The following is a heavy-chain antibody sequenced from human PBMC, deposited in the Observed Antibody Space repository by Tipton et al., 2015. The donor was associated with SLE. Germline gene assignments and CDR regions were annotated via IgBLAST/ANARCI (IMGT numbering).Heavy chain of an antibody. CDR2: IYSGGST. Sequence: TLSLTCTVSGGSISSSTYYWGWIRQPPGKGLEWIGYIYSGGSTNYNPSLKSRVTISVDTSKNQFSLNLNSVTAADTAVYYCARGFLEMSDPWGPGTLVTVSS. CDR1: GGSISSSTYY. J-gene: IGHJ5*02. V-gene: IGHV4-61*05. CDR3: ARGFLEMSDP. D-gene: IGHD3-3*01.